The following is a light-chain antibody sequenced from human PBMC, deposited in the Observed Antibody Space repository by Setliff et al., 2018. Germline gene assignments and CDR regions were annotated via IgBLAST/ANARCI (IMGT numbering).Light chain of an antibody. CDR2: DTY. V-gene: IGLV7-43*01. CDR3: LLYFSGTYV. CDR1: TGAVTSGFY. Sequence: VVTQEPSLTVSPGGTVTLTCSSSTGAVTSGFYPNWFQQKPGQAPKSLIYDTYNKYSWTPARFSGSLLGGKAVLTLSGVQPEDEADYYCLLYFSGTYVFGTGTKVTVL. J-gene: IGLJ1*01.